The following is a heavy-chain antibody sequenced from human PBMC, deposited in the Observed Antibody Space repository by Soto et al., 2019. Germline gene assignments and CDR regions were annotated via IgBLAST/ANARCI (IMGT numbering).Heavy chain of an antibody. CDR1: GGSISRYY. Sequence: SETLSLTCTVSGGSISRYYWNWIRQPPGKGLEWIGYIYYSGRTKYNPSLKSRVSISVDTSKNQFSLKLSSVTAADTTLYFCAGVGGVDGYNYFNYWGQGTQVTVSS. CDR3: AGVGGVDGYNYFNY. V-gene: IGHV4-59*01. D-gene: IGHD2-8*02. CDR2: IYYSGRT. J-gene: IGHJ4*02.